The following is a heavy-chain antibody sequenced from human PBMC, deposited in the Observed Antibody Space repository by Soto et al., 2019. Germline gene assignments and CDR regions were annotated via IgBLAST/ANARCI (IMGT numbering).Heavy chain of an antibody. CDR2: ISAYNGNT. D-gene: IGHD6-13*01. CDR3: ARHSDDGIAAAGTIGY. CDR1: GYTFTSYG. J-gene: IGHJ4*02. Sequence: ASVKVSCKASGYTFTSYGISWVRQAPGQGLEWMGWISAYNGNTNYAQKLQGRVTMTTDTSTSTAYMELRSLRSDDTAVYYCARHSDDGIAAAGTIGYWGQGTLVTVS. V-gene: IGHV1-18*01.